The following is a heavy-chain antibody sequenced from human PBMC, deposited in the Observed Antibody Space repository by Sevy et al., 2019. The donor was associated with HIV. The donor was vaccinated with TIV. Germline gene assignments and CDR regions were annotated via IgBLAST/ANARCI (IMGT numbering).Heavy chain of an antibody. V-gene: IGHV3-33*01. Sequence: GGSLRLSCAASGFAFSSYGMHWVSQAPGKGLELVALIWYDGNHNYYADSVKGRFTISRDNANHMLYLEVSSLRADDTAVYYCVRGQDYFGSDSSNLDSWGQGTLVTVSS. J-gene: IGHJ4*02. CDR1: GFAFSSYG. CDR3: VRGQDYFGSDSSNLDS. D-gene: IGHD3-10*01. CDR2: IWYDGNHN.